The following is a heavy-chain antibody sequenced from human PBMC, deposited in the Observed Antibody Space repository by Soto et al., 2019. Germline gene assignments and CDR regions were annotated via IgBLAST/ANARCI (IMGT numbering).Heavy chain of an antibody. CDR1: GFTFSTYV. J-gene: IGHJ4*02. CDR2: ISDSGDTT. Sequence: EVQLLESGGGLAQPGGSLRLSYGASGFTFSTYVMAWVRQAPGKGLEWVSMISDSGDTTYYADSVKGRFTISRDNSKNTVYLQMTSLTAEDTGIYFCARVPAPYRYYFDYWGQGTLVTVSS. D-gene: IGHD3-16*02. V-gene: IGHV3-23*01. CDR3: ARVPAPYRYYFDY.